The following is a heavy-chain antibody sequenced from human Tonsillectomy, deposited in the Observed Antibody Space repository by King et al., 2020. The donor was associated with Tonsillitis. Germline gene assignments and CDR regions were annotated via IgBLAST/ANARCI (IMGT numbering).Heavy chain of an antibody. CDR3: ARAEYYDSSGYYGGMDV. J-gene: IGHJ6*02. CDR1: GFTFSSYS. V-gene: IGHV3-21*01. D-gene: IGHD3-22*01. CDR2: ISGSSSYI. Sequence: VQLVESGGGLVKPGGSLRLSCAASGFTFSSYSMNWVRQAPGKGLDWVSSISGSSSYIYYAASVKGRFTISRDNAKNSLYLQMNCLRAEDTAVYYCARAEYYDSSGYYGGMDVWGQGTTFTVSS.